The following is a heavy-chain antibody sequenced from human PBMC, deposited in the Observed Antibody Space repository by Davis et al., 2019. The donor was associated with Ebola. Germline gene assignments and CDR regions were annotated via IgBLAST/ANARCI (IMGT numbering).Heavy chain of an antibody. CDR2: IYHSGST. CDR3: ARVFSFGCSSTSCTGDYYYMDV. V-gene: IGHV4-4*02. Sequence: PSETLSLTCAVSGGSISSSNWWSWVRQPPGKGLEWIGEIYHSGSTNYNPSLKSRVTISVDKSKNQFSLKLSSVTAADTAVYYCARVFSFGCSSTSCTGDYYYMDVWGKGTTVTVSS. J-gene: IGHJ6*03. D-gene: IGHD2-2*01. CDR1: GGSISSSNW.